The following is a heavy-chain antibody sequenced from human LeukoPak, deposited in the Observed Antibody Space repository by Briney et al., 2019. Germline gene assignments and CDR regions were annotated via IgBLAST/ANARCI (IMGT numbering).Heavy chain of an antibody. CDR2: MNPNSGNT. J-gene: IGHJ4*02. D-gene: IGHD3-22*01. Sequence: GASVKVSCKASGYTFTSYGISWVRQAPGQGLEWMGWMNPNSGNTGYAQRFQGRVTMTRNTSISTAYMELSSLRSEDTAVYYCARGREYYDSSGLIDYWGQGTLVTVSS. CDR1: GYTFTSYG. CDR3: ARGREYYDSSGLIDY. V-gene: IGHV1-8*02.